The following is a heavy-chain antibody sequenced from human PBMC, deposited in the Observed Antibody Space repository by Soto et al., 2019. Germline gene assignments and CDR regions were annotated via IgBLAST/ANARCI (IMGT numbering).Heavy chain of an antibody. Sequence: QVQLQESGPGLVKPSQTLSLTCTVSGGSISSGDYYWSWIRQPPGKGLEWIGYIYYSGSTYYNPSLKSRVTISVDTSKNQFSLKLSSVTAADTAVYYCARDSGSSGYYRGVHFDYWGQGTLVTVSS. V-gene: IGHV4-30-4*01. J-gene: IGHJ4*02. D-gene: IGHD3-22*01. CDR2: IYYSGST. CDR1: GGSISSGDYY. CDR3: ARDSGSSGYYRGVHFDY.